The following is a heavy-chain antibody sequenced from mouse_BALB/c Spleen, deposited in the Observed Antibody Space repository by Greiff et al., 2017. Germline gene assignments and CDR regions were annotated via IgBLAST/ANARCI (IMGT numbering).Heavy chain of an antibody. CDR3: ARHEAPYYGSSYGVSFAY. Sequence: GQLQQSGAGLVKPGASVKLSCKASGYTFTEYIIHWVKQRSGQGLEWIGWFYPGSGSIKYNEKFKDKATLTADKSSSTVYMELSRLTSEDSAVYFCARHEAPYYGSSYGVSFAYWGQGTLVTVSA. D-gene: IGHD1-1*01. CDR2: FYPGSGSI. V-gene: IGHV1-62-2*01. J-gene: IGHJ3*01. CDR1: GYTFTEYI.